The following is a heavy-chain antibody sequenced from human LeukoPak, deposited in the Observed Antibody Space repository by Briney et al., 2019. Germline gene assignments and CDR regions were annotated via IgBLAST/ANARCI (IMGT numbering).Heavy chain of an antibody. CDR3: AKSYYDSSGYYFDY. Sequence: AEGSLRLSCAASGFTFDDYAMHWVRQAPGKGLEWVSGISWNSGSIGYADSVKGRFTISRDNAKNSLYLQMNSLRAEDTALYYCAKSYYDSSGYYFDYWGQGTLVTVSS. CDR1: GFTFDDYA. CDR2: ISWNSGSI. D-gene: IGHD3-22*01. V-gene: IGHV3-9*01. J-gene: IGHJ4*02.